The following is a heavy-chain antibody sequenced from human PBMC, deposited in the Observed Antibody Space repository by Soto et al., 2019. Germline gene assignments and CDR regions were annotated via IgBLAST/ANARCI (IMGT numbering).Heavy chain of an antibody. D-gene: IGHD6-19*01. V-gene: IGHV4-31*03. Sequence: SETLSLTCTVSGGSISSGGYYWSWIRQHPGKGLEWIGYIYYSGSTYYNPSLKSRVTISVDTSKNQFSLKLSSVTAADTAVYYCAREVAVAGFDFDYWGQGTQVTVSS. J-gene: IGHJ4*02. CDR3: AREVAVAGFDFDY. CDR1: GGSISSGGYY. CDR2: IYYSGST.